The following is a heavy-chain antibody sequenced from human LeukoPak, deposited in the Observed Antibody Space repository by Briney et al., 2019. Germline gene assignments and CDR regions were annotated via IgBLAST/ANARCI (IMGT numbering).Heavy chain of an antibody. CDR3: ARTKLGLVYGMDV. V-gene: IGHV5-51*01. J-gene: IGHJ6*02. Sequence: GESLKISCKGSGYSFTSYWIGWVRQMPGKGLEWMGIIYPGDSDTRYSPSFQGQVAISADKSISTAYLQWSSLKASDTAMYYCARTKLGLVYGMDVWGQGTTVTVSS. CDR2: IYPGDSDT. CDR1: GYSFTSYW. D-gene: IGHD7-27*01.